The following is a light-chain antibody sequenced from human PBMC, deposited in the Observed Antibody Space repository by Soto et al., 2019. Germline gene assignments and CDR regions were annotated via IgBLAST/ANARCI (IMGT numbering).Light chain of an antibody. V-gene: IGKV3-20*01. Sequence: EIVLTQSPGALSLSPGERATLSCGASQSVSSSYLAWHQQKPGQAPRLLIYGASTRATGISDRFSGSWSGTDFTLTISRLEPEDFAVYYCQQYGSSPRTFGQGTKVEIK. CDR1: QSVSSSY. CDR2: GAS. J-gene: IGKJ1*01. CDR3: QQYGSSPRT.